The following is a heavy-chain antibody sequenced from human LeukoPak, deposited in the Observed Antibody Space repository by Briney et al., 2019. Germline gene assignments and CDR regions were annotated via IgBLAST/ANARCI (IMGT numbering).Heavy chain of an antibody. V-gene: IGHV3-30*04. D-gene: IGHD5-18*01. CDR3: ARSEGYSYGTFDY. J-gene: IGHJ4*02. CDR2: TSYDGSNK. Sequence: GGSLRLSCVASGFTFSSYAMHWVRQAPGKGLEWVAVTSYDGSNKYYADSVKGRFTISRDNSKNTLYLQMNSLRAEDTAVYYCARSEGYSYGTFDYWGQGTLVTVSS. CDR1: GFTFSSYA.